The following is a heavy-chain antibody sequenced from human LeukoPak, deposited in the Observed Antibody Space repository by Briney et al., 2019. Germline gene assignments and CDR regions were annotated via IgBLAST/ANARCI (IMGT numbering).Heavy chain of an antibody. D-gene: IGHD3-22*01. V-gene: IGHV3-11*05. Sequence: PGGSLRLSCAASGFTFSDYYMSWIRQAPGKGLEWVSYISSSSSYTNYADSVKGRFTISRDNAKNSLYLQMNSLRAEDTAVYYCAREYYYDSSGYYYYFDYWGQGTLVTVSS. J-gene: IGHJ4*02. CDR2: ISSSSSYT. CDR3: AREYYYDSSGYYYYFDY. CDR1: GFTFSDYY.